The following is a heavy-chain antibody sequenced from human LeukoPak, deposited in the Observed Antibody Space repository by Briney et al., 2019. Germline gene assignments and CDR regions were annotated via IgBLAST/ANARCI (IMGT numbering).Heavy chain of an antibody. J-gene: IGHJ3*02. CDR2: IYHSGST. Sequence: SETLSLTCAVSGGSISSGGYSWSWIRQPPGKGLEWIGYIYHSGSTYYNPSFKSRVTISVDRSKNQFSLKLSSVTAADTAVYYCARGRWVDYGGNSDAFDIWGQGTMVTVSS. CDR3: ARGRWVDYGGNSDAFDI. V-gene: IGHV4-30-2*01. CDR1: GGSISSGGYS. D-gene: IGHD4-23*01.